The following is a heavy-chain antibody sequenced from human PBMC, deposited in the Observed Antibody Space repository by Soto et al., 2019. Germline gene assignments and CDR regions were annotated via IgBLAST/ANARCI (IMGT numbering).Heavy chain of an antibody. Sequence: ASETLSLTCTVSGGSISSYYWSWIRQPPGKGLEWIGYIYYSGSTNYNPSLKSRVTISVDTSKNQFSLKLSSVTAADTAVYYCARGGRVATTTIGYYYYYYGMDVWGQGTTVTVSS. CDR3: ARGGRVATTTIGYYYYYYGMDV. CDR2: IYYSGST. J-gene: IGHJ6*02. V-gene: IGHV4-59*01. CDR1: GGSISSYY. D-gene: IGHD5-12*01.